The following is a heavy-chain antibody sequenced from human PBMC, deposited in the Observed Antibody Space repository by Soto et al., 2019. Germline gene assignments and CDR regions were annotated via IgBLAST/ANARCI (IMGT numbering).Heavy chain of an antibody. Sequence: SCAXFGFTFSXXXXXXVRQAPGKGLEWVSSISSSSSYIYYADSVKGRFTISRDNAKNSLYLQMTSLRAEDTAVYYCAREGHVATEYYFDYWGQGTLVTVS. CDR1: GFTFSXXX. CDR3: AREGHVATEYYFDY. D-gene: IGHD5-12*01. CDR2: ISSSSSYI. V-gene: IGHV3-21*01. J-gene: IGHJ4*02.